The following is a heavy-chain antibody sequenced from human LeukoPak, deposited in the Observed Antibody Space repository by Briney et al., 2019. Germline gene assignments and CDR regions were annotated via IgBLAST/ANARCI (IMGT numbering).Heavy chain of an antibody. D-gene: IGHD1-26*01. V-gene: IGHV4-59*01. CDR2: IYYSGST. J-gene: IGHJ3*02. CDR3: ARDRDSGSYDI. CDR1: GGSISSYY. Sequence: SETLSLTCTVSGGSISSYYRSWIRQPPGKGLEWIGYIYYSGSTNYNPSLKSRVTISVDTSKNQFSLKLSSVTAADTAVYYCARDRDSGSYDIWGQGTMVTVSS.